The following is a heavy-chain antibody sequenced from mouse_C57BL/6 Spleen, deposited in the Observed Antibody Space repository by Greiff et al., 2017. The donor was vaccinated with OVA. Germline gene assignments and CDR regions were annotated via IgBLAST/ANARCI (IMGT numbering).Heavy chain of an antibody. Sequence: EVKLMESGGGLVKPGGSLKLSCAASGFTFSDYGMHWVRQAPEKGLEWVAYISSGSSTIYYADTVKGRVTFSRDNAKNTLFLQMTSLRSEDTAMYYCARDYGSSYDWYFDVWGTGTTVTVSS. CDR3: ARDYGSSYDWYFDV. CDR1: GFTFSDYG. J-gene: IGHJ1*03. D-gene: IGHD1-1*01. CDR2: ISSGSSTI. V-gene: IGHV5-17*01.